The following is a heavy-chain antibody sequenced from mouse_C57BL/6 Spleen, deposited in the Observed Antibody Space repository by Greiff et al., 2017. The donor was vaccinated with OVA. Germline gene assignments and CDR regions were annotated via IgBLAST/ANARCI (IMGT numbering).Heavy chain of an antibody. J-gene: IGHJ4*01. CDR2: IDPSDSYT. CDR1: GYTFTSYW. Sequence: QVQLQQSGAELVKPGASVKLSCKASGYTFTSYWMQWVKQRPGQGLEWIGEIDPSDSYTNYNQKFKGKATLTVDTSSSTAYMQLSSLTSEDSAVYYCAPRGRYYYAMDDWGQGTSVTVSS. V-gene: IGHV1-50*01. CDR3: APRGRYYYAMDD.